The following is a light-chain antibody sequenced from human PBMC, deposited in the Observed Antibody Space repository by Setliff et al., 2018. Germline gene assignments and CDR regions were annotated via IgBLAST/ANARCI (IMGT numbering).Light chain of an antibody. V-gene: IGLV1-44*01. CDR2: NDH. CDR1: RTNIGSYT. J-gene: IGLJ2*01. CDR3: EAWDDNLNGPV. Sequence: QSALTQPPSASGTPGQRVTISCSGSRTNIGSYTVNWYQQLPGTAPKLLIYNDHQRPSGVPDRFSGSKSGSSASLAISGLQSVDEADYYCEAWDDNLNGPVFGGGTKVTVL.